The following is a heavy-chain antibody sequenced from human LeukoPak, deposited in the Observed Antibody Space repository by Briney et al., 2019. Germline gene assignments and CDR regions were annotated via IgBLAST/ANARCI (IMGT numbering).Heavy chain of an antibody. CDR1: GFTFSSYW. CDR3: ARAPNWVAGTAFDY. Sequence: GGSLRLSCAASGFTFSSYWMHWVRQAPGKGLVWVSRINSGGSSTSYADSVKGRFTISRDNANNTLYLQMNSLRAEDTAVYYCARAPNWVAGTAFDYWGQGTLVTVSS. D-gene: IGHD6-19*01. CDR2: INSGGSST. J-gene: IGHJ4*02. V-gene: IGHV3-74*01.